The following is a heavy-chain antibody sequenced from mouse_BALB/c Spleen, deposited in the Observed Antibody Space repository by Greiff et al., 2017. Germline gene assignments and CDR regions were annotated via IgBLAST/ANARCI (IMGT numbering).Heavy chain of an antibody. V-gene: IGHV5-17*02. CDR2: ISSGSSTI. D-gene: IGHD3-1*01. CDR3: ARSGAMDY. Sequence: DVHLVESGGGLVQPGGSRKLSCAASGFTFSSFGMHWVRQAPEKGLEWVAYISSGSSTIYYADTVKGRFTISRDNPKNTLFLQMTSLRSEDTAMYYCARSGAMDYWGQGTSVTVSS. CDR1: GFTFSSFG. J-gene: IGHJ4*01.